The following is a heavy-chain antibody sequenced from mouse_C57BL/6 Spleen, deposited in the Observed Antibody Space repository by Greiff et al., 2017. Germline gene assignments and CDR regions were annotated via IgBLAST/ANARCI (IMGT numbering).Heavy chain of an antibody. J-gene: IGHJ1*03. CDR1: GFTFSSYG. Sequence: EVQLVESGGDLVKPGGSLKLSCAASGFTFSSYGMSWVRQTPDKRLEWVATISSGGSYTYYPDSVKGRFTISRDNAKNTLYLQMSSLKSEDTAMYDCARGDGNYGDWYFDVWGTGTTVTVAS. CDR2: ISSGGSYT. D-gene: IGHD2-1*01. V-gene: IGHV5-6*01. CDR3: ARGDGNYGDWYFDV.